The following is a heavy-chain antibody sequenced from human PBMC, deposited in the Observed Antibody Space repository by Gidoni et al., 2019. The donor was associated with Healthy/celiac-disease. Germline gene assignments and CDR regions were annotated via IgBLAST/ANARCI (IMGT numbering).Heavy chain of an antibody. CDR2: ISSSSSTI. Sequence: EVQLVESGGGLVQPGGSLRLSCAASGLPFRSYSMNWVRQAPGTGLEWVSYISSSSSTIYYADSVKGRFTISRDNAKNALYLQMNSLRAEDTAVYDCARSYIAVAGTGWFDPWGQGTLVTVSS. D-gene: IGHD6-19*01. V-gene: IGHV3-48*01. J-gene: IGHJ5*02. CDR1: GLPFRSYS. CDR3: ARSYIAVAGTGWFDP.